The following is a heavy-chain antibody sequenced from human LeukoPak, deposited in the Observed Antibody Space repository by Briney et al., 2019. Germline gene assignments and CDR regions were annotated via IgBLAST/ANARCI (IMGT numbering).Heavy chain of an antibody. D-gene: IGHD3-3*01. V-gene: IGHV1-8*01. CDR2: MNPNSGNT. Sequence: GASVKVSCKASGYTFTSYDINGVRQATGQGLEWMGWMNPNSGNTGYAQKFQGRVTMTRNTSISTAYMELSSLRSEDTAVYYCATVVSGTGSGSFDYWGQGALVTVSS. J-gene: IGHJ4*02. CDR1: GYTFTSYD. CDR3: ATVVSGTGSGSFDY.